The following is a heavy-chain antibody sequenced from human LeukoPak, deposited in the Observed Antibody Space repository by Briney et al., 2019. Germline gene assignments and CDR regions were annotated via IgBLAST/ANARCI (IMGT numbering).Heavy chain of an antibody. D-gene: IGHD3-22*01. CDR3: VTYYFDSSGPKKNY. V-gene: IGHV4-39*07. Sequence: SETLSLTCTVSGCSIRRSYYSWGWIPQPPGKWLEWIGSIYDSGSTNYHPSLKSRVTISVDTSKKQFSLKLSSVTAADTAVYYCVTYYFDSSGPKKNYWGQGTLVTVSS. CDR2: IYDSGST. J-gene: IGHJ4*02. CDR1: GCSIRRSYYS.